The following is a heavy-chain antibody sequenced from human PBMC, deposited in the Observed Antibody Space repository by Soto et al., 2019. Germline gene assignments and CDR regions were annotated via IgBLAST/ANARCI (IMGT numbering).Heavy chain of an antibody. Sequence: EVQLVESGGGLVQPGGSLRLSCSTSGFTFHDYAMHWVRQAPGKGLGWVSGINWNSGRMDYVASVKGRFAISRDNAKNSLYLQMNSLRPEDTAFYYCAKDISERYGMDVWGQGTTVTVSS. CDR2: INWNSGRM. D-gene: IGHD3-16*02. CDR1: GFTFHDYA. J-gene: IGHJ6*02. V-gene: IGHV3-9*01. CDR3: AKDISERYGMDV.